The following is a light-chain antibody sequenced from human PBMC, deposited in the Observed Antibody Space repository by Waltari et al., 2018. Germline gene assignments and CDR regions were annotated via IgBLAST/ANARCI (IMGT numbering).Light chain of an antibody. Sequence: QYALTQPASVSGSPGQSITISCTGTSSDVVFYNYVSWYQQHPGKAPKLMIYDVSERPSGVSNRFSGSKSGNTASLTISGLQAEDEADYYCNSYAGSSSWVFGGGTKLTVL. CDR2: DVS. J-gene: IGLJ3*02. V-gene: IGLV2-14*01. CDR3: NSYAGSSSWV. CDR1: SSDVVFYNY.